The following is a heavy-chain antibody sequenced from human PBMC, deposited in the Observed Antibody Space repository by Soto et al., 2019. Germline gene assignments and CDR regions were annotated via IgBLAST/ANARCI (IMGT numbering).Heavy chain of an antibody. V-gene: IGHV4-59*01. Sequence: QVQLQESGPGLVKPSETLSLTCTVSGGSISSYYWSWIRQPPGKGLEWIGYIYYSGSTNYNPSLKSRVTISVDTSKNQFSLKLSSVTAADTAVYYCARVRAYGDQLYYYYYGMDVWGQGTTVTVSS. D-gene: IGHD4-17*01. J-gene: IGHJ6*02. CDR2: IYYSGST. CDR1: GGSISSYY. CDR3: ARVRAYGDQLYYYYYGMDV.